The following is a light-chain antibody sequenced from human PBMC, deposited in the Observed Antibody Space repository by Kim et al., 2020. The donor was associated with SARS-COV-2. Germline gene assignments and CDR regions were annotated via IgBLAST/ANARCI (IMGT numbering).Light chain of an antibody. Sequence: ATINCKSSQSVLYSSNNKNYLAWYQQKPGQPPKLLIYWASTRESGVPDRFSGSGSGTDFTLTISRLQAEDVAVYYCQQYYSTPPTFGQGTKVDIK. J-gene: IGKJ1*01. V-gene: IGKV4-1*01. CDR1: QSVLYSSNNKNY. CDR2: WAS. CDR3: QQYYSTPPT.